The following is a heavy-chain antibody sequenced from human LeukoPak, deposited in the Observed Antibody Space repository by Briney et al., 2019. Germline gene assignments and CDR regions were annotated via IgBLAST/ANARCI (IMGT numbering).Heavy chain of an antibody. CDR1: GGSFSGYY. V-gene: IGHV4-34*01. D-gene: IGHD3-22*01. J-gene: IGHJ4*02. CDR2: INHSGST. CDR3: ARVYYDSSGYLDY. Sequence: PSGTLSLTCAVYGGSFSGYYWSWIRQPPGKGLEWIGEINHSGSTNYNPSLKSRVTISVDTSKNQFSLKLSSVTAADTAVYYCARVYYDSSGYLDYWGQGTLVTVSS.